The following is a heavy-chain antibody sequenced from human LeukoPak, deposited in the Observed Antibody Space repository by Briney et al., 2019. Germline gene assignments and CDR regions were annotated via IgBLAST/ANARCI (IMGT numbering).Heavy chain of an antibody. CDR2: ISYDGGNK. CDR1: GFTFSSYA. D-gene: IGHD3-3*01. V-gene: IGHV3-30*18. Sequence: GGSLRLSCAVSGFTFSSYAMHWVRQAPGKGLEWVALISYDGGNKYYADSVKGRFTVSRDNSENTLYLQMNSLRAEDTAVYYCAKVGHYHDFDYWGQGTLVTVSS. CDR3: AKVGHYHDFDY. J-gene: IGHJ4*02.